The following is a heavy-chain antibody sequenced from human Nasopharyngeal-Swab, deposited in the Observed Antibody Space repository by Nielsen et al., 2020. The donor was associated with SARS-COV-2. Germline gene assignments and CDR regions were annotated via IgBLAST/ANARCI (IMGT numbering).Heavy chain of an antibody. CDR2: IYYSGST. V-gene: IGHV4-39*01. CDR3: ASGVAAITIIVVVIRATWFDP. J-gene: IGHJ5*02. D-gene: IGHD3-22*01. CDR1: GGSISSSSYY. Sequence: SETLSLTCTVSGGSISSSSYYWGWIRQPPGKGLEWIGSIYYSGSTYYNPSLKSRVTISVDTSKNQFSLKLSSVTAADTAVYYCASGVAAITIIVVVIRATWFDPWGQGTLVTVSS.